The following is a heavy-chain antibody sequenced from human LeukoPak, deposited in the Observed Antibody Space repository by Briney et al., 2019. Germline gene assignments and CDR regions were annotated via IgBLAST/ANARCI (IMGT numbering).Heavy chain of an antibody. D-gene: IGHD3-22*01. CDR2: ISAYNGNT. Sequence: GASVKVSCKASGYTFTSYGISWVRQAPGQGLEWMGWISAYNGNTNYAQKLQGRVTMTTDTSTSTACMELRSLRSDDTAVYYCARDSPNPYYYDSSGYPEDAFDIWGQGTMVTVSS. V-gene: IGHV1-18*01. J-gene: IGHJ3*02. CDR1: GYTFTSYG. CDR3: ARDSPNPYYYDSSGYPEDAFDI.